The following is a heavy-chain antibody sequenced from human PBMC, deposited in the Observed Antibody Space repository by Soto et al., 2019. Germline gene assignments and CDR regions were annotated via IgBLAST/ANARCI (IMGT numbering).Heavy chain of an antibody. CDR2: IYYSGDT. CDR3: ARNQPQRYCSGGTCRPAYGMDV. Sequence: SETLSLTCTVSGGSISSDSFYWAWIRQPPGKGLEWIGIIYYSGDTYYNPSLAGRLTMSVDTSNQFSLTLRSVTAADTALYYCARNQPQRYCSGGTCRPAYGMDVWGQGTTVT. CDR1: GGSISSDSFY. D-gene: IGHD2-15*01. J-gene: IGHJ6*02. V-gene: IGHV4-39*01.